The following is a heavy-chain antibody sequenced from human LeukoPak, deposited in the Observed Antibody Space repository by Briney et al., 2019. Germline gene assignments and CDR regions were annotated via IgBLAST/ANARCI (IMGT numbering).Heavy chain of an antibody. CDR1: GYTFTIYG. CDR2: ISAYNGNT. D-gene: IGHD6-19*01. J-gene: IGHJ4*02. V-gene: IGHV1-18*01. Sequence: ASVKVSFTASGYTFTIYGISWVRQAPGQGLEWMGWISAYNGNTNYAQKLQGRGTMTTDTSTSTVYMELRSLRSDDTAVYYCARDLKMGYSSGRYSWGTGSSNDYWGQGTLVTVSS. CDR3: ARDLKMGYSSGRYSWGTGSSNDY.